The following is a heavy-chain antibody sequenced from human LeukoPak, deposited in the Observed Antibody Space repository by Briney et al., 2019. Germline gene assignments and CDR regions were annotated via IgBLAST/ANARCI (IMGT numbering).Heavy chain of an antibody. V-gene: IGHV1-69*05. D-gene: IGHD2-15*01. Sequence: SVRVSCKTSGSAFNSITINWVRQAPGQGLQWMGRVVPLFGTTNYAQTFHGRLTTTTDEPTTTAFMDLNSLSSEDTAVYYCTRDSFIKDCSAANCRFDSWGQGTLVTVSS. CDR3: TRDSFIKDCSAANCRFDS. CDR1: GSAFNSIT. J-gene: IGHJ4*02. CDR2: VVPLFGTT.